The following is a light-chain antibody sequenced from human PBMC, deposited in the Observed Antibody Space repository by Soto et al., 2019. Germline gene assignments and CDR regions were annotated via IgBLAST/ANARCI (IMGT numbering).Light chain of an antibody. CDR1: SSDVGGYNY. V-gene: IGLV2-14*01. CDR2: EVS. Sequence: QSVLTQPASVSGSPGQSITISCTGTSSDVGGYNYVSWYQQHPGKAPKVMIYEVSKRPSGVSNRLSGSKSGNTASLTISGLQAEDEADYYCSSYSSRTTVVFGGGTKLTVL. J-gene: IGLJ2*01. CDR3: SSYSSRTTVV.